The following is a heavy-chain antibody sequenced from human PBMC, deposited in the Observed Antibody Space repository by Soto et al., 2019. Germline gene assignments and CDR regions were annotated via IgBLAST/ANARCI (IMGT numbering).Heavy chain of an antibody. Sequence: PSETLSLTCTVSSGSISSGGYYWSWIRQHPGKGLEWIGYIYYSGSTYYNPSLKSRVTISVDTSKNQFSLKLSSVTAADTAVYYCARVWYGEGIGYWGQGTLVTVSS. V-gene: IGHV4-31*03. CDR3: ARVWYGEGIGY. CDR2: IYYSGST. CDR1: SGSISSGGYY. D-gene: IGHD4-17*01. J-gene: IGHJ4*02.